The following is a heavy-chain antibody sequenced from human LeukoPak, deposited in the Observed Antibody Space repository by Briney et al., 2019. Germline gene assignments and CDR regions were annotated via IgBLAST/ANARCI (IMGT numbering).Heavy chain of an antibody. D-gene: IGHD3-22*01. J-gene: IGHJ6*02. CDR3: ARDSLDYYDSSGRYYYYGMDV. CDR2: ISSSSSYI. V-gene: IGHV3-21*01. Sequence: GGSLRLSCAASGFTLSSYTMNWVRQVPGKGLEWVSSISSSSSYIYYADSVKGRFTISRDNAKNSLYVQMNSLRAEDTAVYYCARDSLDYYDSSGRYYYYGMDVWGQGTTVTVSS. CDR1: GFTLSSYT.